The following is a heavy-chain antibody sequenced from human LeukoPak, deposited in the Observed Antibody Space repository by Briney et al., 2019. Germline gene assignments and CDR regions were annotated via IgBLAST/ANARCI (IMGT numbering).Heavy chain of an antibody. CDR2: IYHSGST. CDR1: GGSISSGGYY. CDR3: AREGPYSSSWYGARDYYYYMDV. D-gene: IGHD6-13*01. V-gene: IGHV4-30-2*01. J-gene: IGHJ6*03. Sequence: SETLSLTCTVSGGSISSGGYYWSWIRQPPGKGLEWIGYIYHSGSTYYNPSLKSRVTISVDRSKNQFSLKLSSVTAADTAVYYCAREGPYSSSWYGARDYYYYMDVWGKGTTVTVSS.